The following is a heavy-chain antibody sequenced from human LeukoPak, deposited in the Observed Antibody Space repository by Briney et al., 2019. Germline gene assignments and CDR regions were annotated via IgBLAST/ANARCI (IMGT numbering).Heavy chain of an antibody. J-gene: IGHJ3*02. D-gene: IGHD4-17*01. CDR1: GFTFSHYG. V-gene: IGHV3-30*02. CDR3: AKDPNGDYVGTFDM. CDR2: IQYDGSKT. Sequence: GGSLRLSCAGSGFTFSHYGMHWVRQAPGKGLEWVAGIQYDGSKTYYGDSVKGRFSISRDNSKKTVYLQMNSLRDEDTATYYCAKDPNGDYVGTFDMWGQGTMVTVSS.